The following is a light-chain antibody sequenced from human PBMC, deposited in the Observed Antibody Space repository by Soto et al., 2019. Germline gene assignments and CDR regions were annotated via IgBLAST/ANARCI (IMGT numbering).Light chain of an antibody. CDR3: QQYGSLSWT. CDR1: QSVSSNY. Sequence: DIVLTQSPGTLSLSPGERATLSCRASQSVSSNYLAWYQQKPGQAPRLLIYGASTRATGVPDRFSGSGSGTHFTLTISRLEPEDFAVYHCQQYGSLSWTFGQGTKVEIK. V-gene: IGKV3-20*01. J-gene: IGKJ1*01. CDR2: GAS.